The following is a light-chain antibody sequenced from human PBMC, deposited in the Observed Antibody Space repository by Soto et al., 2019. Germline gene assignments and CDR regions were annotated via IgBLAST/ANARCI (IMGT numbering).Light chain of an antibody. CDR1: QSVSSSY. V-gene: IGKV3-20*01. Sequence: EIVLTQSPGTLSLSPGERATLSCRASQSVSSSYSAWYQQTPGQAPRLLIYGASSRATGIPDWFSGSGSGTDFTLTISRLEPEDFAVYYCQQYGSSPMTFGQGTKVEIK. CDR3: QQYGSSPMT. CDR2: GAS. J-gene: IGKJ1*01.